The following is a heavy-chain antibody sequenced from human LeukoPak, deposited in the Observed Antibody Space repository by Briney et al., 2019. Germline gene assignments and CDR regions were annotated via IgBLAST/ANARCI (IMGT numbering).Heavy chain of an antibody. V-gene: IGHV1-18*01. J-gene: IGHJ6*02. D-gene: IGHD3/OR15-3a*01. CDR1: GYTFTSYG. CDR3: ARDWTGDYYYYGMDV. CDR2: ISAYNVNT. Sequence: ASVKVSCKASGYTFTSYGISWVRQAPGQGLEWMVWISAYNVNTNYAQKLQGRVTMTTDTSTSTAYMELRSLRSDDTAVYYCARDWTGDYYYYGMDVWGQGTTVTVSS.